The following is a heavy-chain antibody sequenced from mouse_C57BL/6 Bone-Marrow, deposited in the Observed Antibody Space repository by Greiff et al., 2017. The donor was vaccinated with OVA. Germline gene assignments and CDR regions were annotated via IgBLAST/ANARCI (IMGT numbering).Heavy chain of an antibody. V-gene: IGHV1-4*01. D-gene: IGHD2-3*01. CDR1: GYTFTSYT. Sequence: VQLQQSGAELVRPGASVTLSCKASGYTFTSYTMHWVKQRPGQGLEWIGYINPSSGYTKYNQKFKDKATLTADKSSSTAYMQLSSLTSEDSAVDYCARADGYYGVDYWGQGTSVTVSS. J-gene: IGHJ4*01. CDR3: ARADGYYGVDY. CDR2: INPSSGYT.